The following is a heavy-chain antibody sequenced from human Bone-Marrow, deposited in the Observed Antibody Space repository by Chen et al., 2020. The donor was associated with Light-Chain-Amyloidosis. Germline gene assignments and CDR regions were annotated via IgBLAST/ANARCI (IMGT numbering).Heavy chain of an antibody. V-gene: IGHV4-34*01. CDR1: GGSFSGYY. J-gene: IGHJ4*02. CDR2: INHSGST. Sequence: QVQLQQWGAGLLKPSETLSLTCAVYGGSFSGYYWSWIRQPPGKGLEWIGEINHSGSTNYNPSPKSRGTISGDTSKKQFSLKLSSVPAADTAVYYCARPLLSWGQGTLVTVSS. CDR3: ARPLLS.